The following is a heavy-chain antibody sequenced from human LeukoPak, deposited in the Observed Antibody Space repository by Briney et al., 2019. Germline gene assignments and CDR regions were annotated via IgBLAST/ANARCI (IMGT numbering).Heavy chain of an antibody. V-gene: IGHV3-23*01. CDR2: ISTSGGAT. CDR3: AKEDRPNYYGSAMG. D-gene: IGHD3-10*01. CDR1: GFTFSTYA. Sequence: GGPLRLPCAACGFTFSTYAMICVRQAPGKGLEWVSTISTSGGATFYGDSVKGRFTISRDNSKNTLHLQMNSLRDEDTAIYYCAKEDRPNYYGSAMGWGQGTPVTVSS. J-gene: IGHJ4*02.